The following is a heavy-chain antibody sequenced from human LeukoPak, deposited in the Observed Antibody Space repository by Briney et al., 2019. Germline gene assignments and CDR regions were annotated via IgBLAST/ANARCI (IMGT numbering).Heavy chain of an antibody. Sequence: PGGSLRLSCAASGFTFSSYGMHWLRQAPGKGLEWVAVISYDGSNKYYADSVKGRFTISRDNSKNTLYLQMNSLRAEDTAVYYCVKVPWFGELFPLDCWGQGTLVTVSS. J-gene: IGHJ4*02. CDR1: GFTFSSYG. CDR2: ISYDGSNK. V-gene: IGHV3-30*18. D-gene: IGHD3-10*01. CDR3: VKVPWFGELFPLDC.